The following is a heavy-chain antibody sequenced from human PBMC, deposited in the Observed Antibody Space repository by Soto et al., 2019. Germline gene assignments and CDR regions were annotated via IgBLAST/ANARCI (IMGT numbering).Heavy chain of an antibody. Sequence: PSQTLSLTCAIIGDSVSSNSAGWSWVRQSPSRGLEWLGRTYYRSKWYHEYAVSVRGRITINPDTSKNQYSLQLNSVTPEDTAVYFCARGEQYSGRIFDYWGQGTLVTVSS. J-gene: IGHJ4*01. CDR1: GDSVSSNSAG. D-gene: IGHD1-26*01. CDR3: ARGEQYSGRIFDY. CDR2: TYYRSKWYH. V-gene: IGHV6-1*01.